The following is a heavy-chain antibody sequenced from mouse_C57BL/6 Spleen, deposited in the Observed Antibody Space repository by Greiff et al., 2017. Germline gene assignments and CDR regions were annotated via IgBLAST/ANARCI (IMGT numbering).Heavy chain of an antibody. Sequence: VQLQQSGPELVKPGASVKISCKVSGYTFTDYYMNWVKQSHGKSLEWIGDINPNNGGTSYNQKFKGKATLTVDKSSSTAYMELRSLTSEDSAVYYCARWAFYAMDYWGQGTSVTVSS. CDR1: GYTFTDYY. CDR3: ARWAFYAMDY. J-gene: IGHJ4*01. V-gene: IGHV1-26*01. CDR2: INPNNGGT.